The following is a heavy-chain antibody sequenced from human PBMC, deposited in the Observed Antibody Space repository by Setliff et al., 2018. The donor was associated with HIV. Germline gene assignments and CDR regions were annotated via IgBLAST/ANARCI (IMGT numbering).Heavy chain of an antibody. CDR2: IRYDGSNQ. CDR3: ARVASGYDYGWLDP. D-gene: IGHD5-12*01. CDR1: GFTFSTYG. J-gene: IGHJ5*02. V-gene: IGHV3-30*02. Sequence: PGGSLRLSCAASGFTFSTYGMQWVRQAPGKGLEWVAFIRYDGSNQYYADSVKGRFTISRDNSKNTLYLQMNSLRAEDTAVYYCARVASGYDYGWLDPWGQGTLVTVSS.